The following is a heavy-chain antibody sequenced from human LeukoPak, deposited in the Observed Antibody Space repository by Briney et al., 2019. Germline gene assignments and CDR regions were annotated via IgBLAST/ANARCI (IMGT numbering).Heavy chain of an antibody. CDR3: VRGGKADYSDNVM. CDR1: GYTFTGYY. V-gene: IGHV1-2*02. CDR2: INPNSGGT. J-gene: IGHJ4*02. Sequence: GASVKVSCKASGYTFTGYYMHWVRQAPGQVLEWMGWINPNSGGTNYAQKFQGRVTMTRDTSISTAYMELSRLRSDDTAVYYCVRGGKADYSDNVMWGQGTLVTVSS. D-gene: IGHD4-17*01.